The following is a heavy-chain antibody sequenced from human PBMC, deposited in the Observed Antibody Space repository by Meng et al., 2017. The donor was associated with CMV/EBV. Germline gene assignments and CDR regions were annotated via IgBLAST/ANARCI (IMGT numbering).Heavy chain of an antibody. CDR3: ARGGIAAAGPFDY. CDR1: GGSFSGYY. CDR2: INHSGST. Sequence: VQLQQLGAGLLKPSEALSLTCAVYGGSFSGYYWSWIRQPPGKGLEWIGEINHSGSTNYNPSLKSRVTISVDTSKNQFSLKLSSVTAADTAVYYCARGGIAAAGPFDYWGQGTLVTVSS. J-gene: IGHJ4*02. V-gene: IGHV4-34*01. D-gene: IGHD6-13*01.